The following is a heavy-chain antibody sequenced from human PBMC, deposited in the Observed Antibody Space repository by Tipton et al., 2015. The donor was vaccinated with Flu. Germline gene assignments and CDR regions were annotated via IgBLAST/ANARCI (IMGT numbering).Heavy chain of an antibody. V-gene: IGHV4-59*08. CDR2: IYYTGST. Sequence: TLSLTCSVSGGSISQYYWSWIRQSPGKGLEWIGYIYYTGSTHYNPSLKSRVIISVDTSQNVLSLQLSSVIAADTAVYYCARHRRSTLAHWGQGVLVTVSS. CDR1: GGSISQYY. CDR3: ARHRRSTLAH. J-gene: IGHJ4*02.